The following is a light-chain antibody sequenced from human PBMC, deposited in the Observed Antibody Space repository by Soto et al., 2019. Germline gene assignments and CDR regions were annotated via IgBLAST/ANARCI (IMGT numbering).Light chain of an antibody. V-gene: IGKV1-33*01. CDR3: QQYDNLPLT. CDR2: VAS. J-gene: IGKJ4*01. Sequence: DIQMTQSPSSLSASVGDRVTITCRASQSISRYLNWYQQKPGKAPNLLIYVASSLQSEVPSRFSGSGSGTDFTFTINSLQPEDIATYYCQQYDNLPLTFGGGTKVDIK. CDR1: QSISRY.